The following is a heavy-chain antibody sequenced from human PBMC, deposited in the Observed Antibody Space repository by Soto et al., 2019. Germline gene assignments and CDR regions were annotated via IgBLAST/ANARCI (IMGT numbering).Heavy chain of an antibody. D-gene: IGHD2-2*01. CDR1: GFTFSSYW. V-gene: IGHV3-7*05. J-gene: IGHJ4*02. CDR2: IKQDGSEK. CDR3: ARETVPAASVVIDY. Sequence: GGSLRLSCAASGFTFSSYWMIWVRQAPGKGLEWVANIKQDGSEKYYVDSVKGRFTISRDNAKNSLYLQMNSLRAEDTAVYYCARETVPAASVVIDYWGQGTLVTVSS.